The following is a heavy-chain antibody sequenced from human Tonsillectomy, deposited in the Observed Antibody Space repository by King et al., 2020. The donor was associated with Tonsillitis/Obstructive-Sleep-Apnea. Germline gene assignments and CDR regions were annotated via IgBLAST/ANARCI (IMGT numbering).Heavy chain of an antibody. D-gene: IGHD1-26*01. CDR3: ARDQEGTASGYYYYGMDV. CDR1: GGSISSYY. CDR2: IYYSGST. Sequence: VQLQESGPGLVKPSETLSLTCTVSGGSISSYYWSWIRQPPGKGLEWIGYIYYSGSTNYNPSLQSRVTISVDTSKNQFSLKLSSVTAADTAVYYCARDQEGTASGYYYYGMDVWGQGTTVTVSS. V-gene: IGHV4-59*01. J-gene: IGHJ6*02.